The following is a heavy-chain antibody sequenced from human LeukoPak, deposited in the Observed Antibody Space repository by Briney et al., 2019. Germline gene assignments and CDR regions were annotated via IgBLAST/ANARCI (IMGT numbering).Heavy chain of an antibody. Sequence: TGGSLRLSCAASGFTFSNAWMSWVRQAPGKGLEWVGRTKSKTDGATKEYAAPVKGTFTISRDDSKNMVYLQMHSLKTEDTAVYYCATDGRSPWGLRYFDFWGQGTLVTVSS. V-gene: IGHV3-15*01. CDR1: GFTFSNAW. J-gene: IGHJ4*02. D-gene: IGHD7-27*01. CDR3: ATDGRSPWGLRYFDF. CDR2: TKSKTDGATK.